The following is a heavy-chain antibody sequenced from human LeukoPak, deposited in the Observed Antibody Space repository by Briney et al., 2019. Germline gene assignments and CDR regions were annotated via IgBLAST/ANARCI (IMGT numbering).Heavy chain of an antibody. CDR3: ARHRSFDYLFPYDY. D-gene: IGHD3-9*01. CDR1: GASISSYSHY. CDR2: VYYSGST. V-gene: IGHV4-39*01. Sequence: PSETLSLTCGVSGASISSYSHYWGWIRQPPGQGLEWIGSVYYSGSTYYNPSLKSRVTISIDTSKNQFSLNLRSVTAAGTAVYYCARHRSFDYLFPYDYWGQGTLVTVSS. J-gene: IGHJ4*02.